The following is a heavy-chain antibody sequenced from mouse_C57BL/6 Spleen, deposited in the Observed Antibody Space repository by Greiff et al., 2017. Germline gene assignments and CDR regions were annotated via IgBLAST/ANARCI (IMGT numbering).Heavy chain of an antibody. Sequence: QVQLQQPGAELVMPGASVKLSCKASGYTFTSYWMHWVKQMPGQGLEWIGEIDPSDSYTNYNQKFKGKSTLTVDKSSSTAYMQLSSLTSEDSAVYYCASGGTNYFDYWGQGTTLTVSS. CDR3: ASGGTNYFDY. CDR1: GYTFTSYW. CDR2: IDPSDSYT. D-gene: IGHD1-1*02. J-gene: IGHJ2*01. V-gene: IGHV1-69*01.